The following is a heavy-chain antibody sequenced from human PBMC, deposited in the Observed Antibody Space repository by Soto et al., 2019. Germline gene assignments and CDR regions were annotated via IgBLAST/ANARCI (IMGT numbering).Heavy chain of an antibody. V-gene: IGHV3-23*01. CDR2: ISGSGGST. J-gene: IGHJ4*02. Sequence: GGSLRLSCAASGFTFSSYAMSWVRQAPGKGLEWVSAISGSGGSTYYADSVKGRFTISRDNSKNTLYLQMNSLRAEDTAVYYCAKRGSIFGVVITLDYWGQGTLVTVSS. CDR1: GFTFSSYA. CDR3: AKRGSIFGVVITLDY. D-gene: IGHD3-3*01.